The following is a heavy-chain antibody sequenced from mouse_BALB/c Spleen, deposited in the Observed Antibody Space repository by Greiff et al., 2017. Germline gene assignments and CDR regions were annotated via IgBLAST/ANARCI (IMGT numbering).Heavy chain of an antibody. CDR2: IAPGSGST. D-gene: IGHD1-1*01. Sequence: DLVKPGASVKLSCKASGYTFTSYWINWIKQRPGQGLEWIGRIAPGSGSTYYNQKFKGKATLTVDKSSSTAYMQLSSLTSEDSAVYYCARLSYGSSYGYYAMDYWGQGTSVTVSS. V-gene: IGHV1S41*01. J-gene: IGHJ4*01. CDR3: ARLSYGSSYGYYAMDY. CDR1: GYTFTSYW.